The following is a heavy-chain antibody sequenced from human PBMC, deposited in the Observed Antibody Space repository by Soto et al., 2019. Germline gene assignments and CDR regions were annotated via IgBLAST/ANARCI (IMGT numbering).Heavy chain of an antibody. CDR1: GYTFTSYG. V-gene: IGHV1-18*01. J-gene: IGHJ3*02. Sequence: ASVKVSCKASGYTFTSYGISWVLQAPGQGLEWMGWISAYNGNTNYAQKLQGRVTMTTDTSTSTAYMELRSLRSDDTAVYYCARDLIGGVIAAAGRAFDIWGQGTMVTVSS. CDR2: ISAYNGNT. CDR3: ARDLIGGVIAAAGRAFDI. D-gene: IGHD6-13*01.